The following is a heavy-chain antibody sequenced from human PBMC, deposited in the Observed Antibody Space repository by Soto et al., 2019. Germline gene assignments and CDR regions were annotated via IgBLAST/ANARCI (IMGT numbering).Heavy chain of an antibody. CDR2: ISWDGGST. D-gene: IGHD2-21*01. CDR1: GFTFDDYA. CDR3: AKDNSESHSPYYYYYGMDV. J-gene: IGHJ6*02. V-gene: IGHV3-43D*04. Sequence: VQLLESGGGLVQPGGSLRLSCAASGFTFDDYAMHWVRQAPGKGLEWVSLISWDGGSTYYADSVKGRFTISRDNSKNSLYLQMNSLRAEDTALYYCAKDNSESHSPYYYYYGMDVWGQGTTVTVSS.